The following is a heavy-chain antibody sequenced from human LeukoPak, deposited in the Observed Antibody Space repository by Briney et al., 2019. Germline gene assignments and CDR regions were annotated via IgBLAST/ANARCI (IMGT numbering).Heavy chain of an antibody. V-gene: IGHV1-8*01. J-gene: IGHJ4*02. Sequence: ASVKVSCKASGYTFTSYDINWVRQATGQGLEWMGWMNPNSGNTGYAQKFQGRVTMTRNTSISTAYMELSSLRSEDTAVYYCARGLIAAAGVHYWGQGTLVTVSS. CDR3: ARGLIAAAGVHY. D-gene: IGHD6-13*01. CDR2: MNPNSGNT. CDR1: GYTFTSYD.